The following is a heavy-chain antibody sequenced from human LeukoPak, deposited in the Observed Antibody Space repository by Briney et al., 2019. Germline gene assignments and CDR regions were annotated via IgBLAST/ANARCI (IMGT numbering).Heavy chain of an antibody. D-gene: IGHD5-18*01. J-gene: IGHJ5*02. V-gene: IGHV4-59*01. CDR3: ARDARGYNYDYSWFDT. CDR2: ISHSGST. Sequence: SETLSLTCTVSGGSISNYYWSWTRQPPGKRLEWIGYISHSGSTRYNPSLKSRVTISVDTSQNQFSLRLTSVTAADTAVYWCARDARGYNYDYSWFDTWGQGTLVSVSS. CDR1: GGSISNYY.